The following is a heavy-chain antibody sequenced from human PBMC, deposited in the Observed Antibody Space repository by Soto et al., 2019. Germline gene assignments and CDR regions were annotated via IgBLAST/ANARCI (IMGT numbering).Heavy chain of an antibody. Sequence: PGESLKISCKGSGYSFTSYWIGWVRQMPGKGLEWMGIIYPGDSDTRYSPSFQGQVTISADKSISTAYLQWSSLKASDTAMYYCVSSKYYDYIWGSRALDYWGQGTLVTVS. CDR3: VSSKYYDYIWGSRALDY. J-gene: IGHJ4*02. V-gene: IGHV5-51*01. CDR1: GYSFTSYW. D-gene: IGHD3-16*01. CDR2: IYPGDSDT.